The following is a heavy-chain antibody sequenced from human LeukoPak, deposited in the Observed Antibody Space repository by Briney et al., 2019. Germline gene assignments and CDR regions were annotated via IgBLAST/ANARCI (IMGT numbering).Heavy chain of an antibody. J-gene: IGHJ4*02. Sequence: GGSLRLSCAASGFTFSSYGMHWVRQAPGKGLEWVAVIWYDGSNKYYADSVKGRFTISRDNSKNTLYLQMNSLRAEDTAVYYCARETSSGWSALDYWGQGTLVTVSS. V-gene: IGHV3-33*01. CDR2: IWYDGSNK. D-gene: IGHD6-19*01. CDR1: GFTFSSYG. CDR3: ARETSSGWSALDY.